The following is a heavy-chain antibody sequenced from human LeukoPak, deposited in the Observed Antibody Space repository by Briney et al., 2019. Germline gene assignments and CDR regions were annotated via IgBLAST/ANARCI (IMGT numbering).Heavy chain of an antibody. Sequence: GGSLRLSCAASGFTFSSYSMNWVRQAPGKGLEWVSYISSSSSTIYYADSVKGRFTISRDNAKNSLYLQMNSLRAEDTAVYYCARVQCSSSWYGGGYYYYYMDVWGKGTTVTVSS. D-gene: IGHD6-13*01. CDR1: GFTFSSYS. J-gene: IGHJ6*03. CDR3: ARVQCSSSWYGGGYYYYYMDV. V-gene: IGHV3-48*01. CDR2: ISSSSSTI.